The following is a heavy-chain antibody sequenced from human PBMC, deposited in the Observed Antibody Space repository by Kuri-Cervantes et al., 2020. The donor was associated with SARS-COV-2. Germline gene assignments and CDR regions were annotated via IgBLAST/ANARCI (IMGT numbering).Heavy chain of an antibody. D-gene: IGHD6-13*01. CDR2: ISSSSSYR. CDR1: GFTFSSYS. J-gene: IGHJ6*02. Sequence: GGSLRLSCAASGFTFSSYSMNWVRQAPGKGLEWVSSISSSSSYRYYADSVKGRFTISRDNAKNSLYLQMNSPRAEDTAVYYCARDSPDSSSWYYYYYGMDVWGQGTTVTVSS. CDR3: ARDSPDSSSWYYYYYGMDV. V-gene: IGHV3-21*01.